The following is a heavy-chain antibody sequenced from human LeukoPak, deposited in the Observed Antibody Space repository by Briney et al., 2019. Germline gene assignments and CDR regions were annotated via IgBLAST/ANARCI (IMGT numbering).Heavy chain of an antibody. CDR2: ISAYNGNT. CDR3: ARDRGVAAAGRPIDY. CDR1: GYTFTSYG. V-gene: IGHV1-18*04. D-gene: IGHD6-13*01. Sequence: ASVKVSCKASGYTFTSYGISWVRQAPGQGLEWMGRISAYNGNTNYAQKLQGSVTMTTDTSTSTAYMELRSLRSDDTAVYYCARDRGVAAAGRPIDYWGQGTLVTVSS. J-gene: IGHJ4*02.